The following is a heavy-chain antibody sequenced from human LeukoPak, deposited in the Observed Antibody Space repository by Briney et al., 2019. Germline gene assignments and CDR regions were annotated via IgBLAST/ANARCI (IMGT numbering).Heavy chain of an antibody. V-gene: IGHV5-10-1*01. J-gene: IGHJ3*02. Sequence: GESLKISCKGSGYSFTSYWISWVRQMPGKGLEWMGRIDPSDSYTNYSPSFQGHVTISADKSISTAYLQWSSLKASDTAMYYCGRRDIPRGGGVAFDIWGQGTMVTVSS. CDR1: GYSFTSYW. CDR2: IDPSDSYT. D-gene: IGHD2-15*01. CDR3: GRRDIPRGGGVAFDI.